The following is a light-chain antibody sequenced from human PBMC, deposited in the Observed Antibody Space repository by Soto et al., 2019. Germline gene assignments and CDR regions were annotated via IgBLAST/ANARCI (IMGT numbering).Light chain of an antibody. CDR3: QSYDSSLSGCV. CDR1: GSDVGDSSH. J-gene: IGLJ3*02. Sequence: QSVLTQPRSVSGSPGQSVTISCTATGSDVGDSSHVSWYQLHPGKAPKLMIYEVNNRPSGVPDRFSGSKSGSTASLTISGLQAEDEAEYYCQSYDSSLSGCVFGGGTKLTVL. CDR2: EVN. V-gene: IGLV2-11*01.